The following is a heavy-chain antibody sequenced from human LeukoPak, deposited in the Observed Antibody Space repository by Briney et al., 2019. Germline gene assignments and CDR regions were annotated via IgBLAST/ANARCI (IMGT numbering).Heavy chain of an antibody. J-gene: IGHJ4*02. Sequence: GGSLRLSCEASGFTFSDPYMSWIRQAPGKGLECLSYISGSGTDINYADSVRGRFTISRDNAKNLLYLQMNDLRVEDTAVYYCARTARHLDYWGQGTLVTVSA. CDR1: GFTFSDPY. D-gene: IGHD5-18*01. V-gene: IGHV3-11*04. CDR2: ISGSGTDI. CDR3: ARTARHLDY.